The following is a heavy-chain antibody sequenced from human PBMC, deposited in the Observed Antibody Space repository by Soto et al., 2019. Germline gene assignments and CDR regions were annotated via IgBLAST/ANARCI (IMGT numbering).Heavy chain of an antibody. D-gene: IGHD6-19*01. CDR2: IKQDGSEK. V-gene: IGHV3-7*01. CDR1: GFSFSSYW. J-gene: IGHJ4*02. Sequence: EVQLVESGGGLVQPGGSLRLSCAASGFSFSSYWMSWVRQAPGKGPEWVANIKQDGSEKYYVDSVKGRFTISRDNAKNSLFLQMNSLRAEDTAVHYCTRWASGKSDCWGQGTLVTVSS. CDR3: TRWASGKSDC.